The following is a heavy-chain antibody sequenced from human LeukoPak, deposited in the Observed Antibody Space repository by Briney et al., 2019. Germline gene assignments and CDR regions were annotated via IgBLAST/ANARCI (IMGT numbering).Heavy chain of an antibody. CDR3: YGGNAEQ. D-gene: IGHD4/OR15-4a*01. Sequence: PGGSLRLSCAASGFTFSSYSMNWVRQAPGKGLEWVSSISSSSAYIYYADSMKGRFTISRDNAKNSLFLQMNSLRVEDMAVYYCYGGNAEQWGQGTLVTVSS. V-gene: IGHV3-21*01. CDR1: GFTFSSYS. J-gene: IGHJ1*01. CDR2: ISSSSAYI.